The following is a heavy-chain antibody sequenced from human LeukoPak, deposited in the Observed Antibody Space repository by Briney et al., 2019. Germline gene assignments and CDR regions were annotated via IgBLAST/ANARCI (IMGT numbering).Heavy chain of an antibody. CDR3: ASDLRGIHDY. CDR1: GFTFSSYW. J-gene: IGHJ4*02. D-gene: IGHD3-16*01. Sequence: PGGSLRLSCTASGFTFSSYWVHWVRQSQEKRLVWVSRINEDGRVTDYADSVKGRFTISRDNARNTLYLQMHSLRVEDTAVYYCASDLRGIHDYWGQGTLVTVSS. CDR2: INEDGRVT. V-gene: IGHV3-74*01.